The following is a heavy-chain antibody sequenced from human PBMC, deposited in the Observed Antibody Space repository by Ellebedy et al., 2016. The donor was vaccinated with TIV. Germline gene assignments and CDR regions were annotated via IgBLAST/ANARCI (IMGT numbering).Heavy chain of an antibody. CDR1: GDSISSGSYY. CDR3: ATGLAVAGRFEY. Sequence: MPGGSLRLSCTVSGDSISSGSYYWGWIRQPPGKGLEWIGTVYYGGSTSYNPSLQSRVTISTDTSKKQFSIKVISVTPADTAVYFCATGLAVAGRFEYWGQGTLVAVSS. V-gene: IGHV4-39*01. CDR2: VYYGGST. D-gene: IGHD6-19*01. J-gene: IGHJ4*02.